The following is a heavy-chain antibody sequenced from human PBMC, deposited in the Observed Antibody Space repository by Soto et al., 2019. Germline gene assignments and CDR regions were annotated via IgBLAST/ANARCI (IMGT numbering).Heavy chain of an antibody. Sequence: GGSLRLSCAASGFTFSSYGMHWVRQAPGKGLEWVAVISYDGSNKYYADSVKGRFTISRDNSKNTLYVQMNSLRAEDTAVYYCAKRGEKSFDYWGQGALVTVSS. J-gene: IGHJ4*02. V-gene: IGHV3-30*18. CDR1: GFTFSSYG. CDR3: AKRGEKSFDY. CDR2: ISYDGSNK. D-gene: IGHD3-10*01.